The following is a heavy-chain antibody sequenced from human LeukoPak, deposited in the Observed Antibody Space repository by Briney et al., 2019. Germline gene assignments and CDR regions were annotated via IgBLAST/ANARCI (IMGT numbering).Heavy chain of an antibody. Sequence: PGGSLRLSCAASGFTFDDYAMHWVRQAPGKGLEWVSGISWNSGSIGYADSVKGRFTISRENAKNSLYLQMNSLRAGDTAVYYCARAGAAAPSDRWDYYYGMDVWGQGTTVTVSS. CDR2: ISWNSGSI. D-gene: IGHD6-13*01. CDR3: ARAGAAAPSDRWDYYYGMDV. CDR1: GFTFDDYA. J-gene: IGHJ6*02. V-gene: IGHV3-9*01.